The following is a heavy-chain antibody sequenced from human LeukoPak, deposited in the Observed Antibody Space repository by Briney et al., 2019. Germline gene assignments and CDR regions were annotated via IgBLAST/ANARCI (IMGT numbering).Heavy chain of an antibody. CDR1: GYTFTSYA. V-gene: IGHV1-3*01. J-gene: IGHJ6*02. Sequence: GASVKVSCKASGYTFTSYAMHWVRQAPGQRLEWMGWINAGNGNTKYSQKFQGRVTITRDTSATTAYMELSNLRSEDTSVYYCARGSFYHFYGMDVWGQGTTVTVSS. CDR3: ARGSFYHFYGMDV. CDR2: INAGNGNT.